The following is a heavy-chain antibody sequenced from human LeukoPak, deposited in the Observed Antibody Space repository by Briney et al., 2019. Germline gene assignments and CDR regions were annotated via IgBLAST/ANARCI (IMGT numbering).Heavy chain of an antibody. D-gene: IGHD6-19*01. CDR2: INWNGGST. Sequence: GGSLRLSCAASGFTFDDYGMSWVRQAPGKGLEWVSGINWNGGSTGYADSVKGRFTISRDNAKNSLYLRMNSLRAEDTALYYCARSIHSSARLSARYYFDYWGQGTLVTVSS. J-gene: IGHJ4*02. V-gene: IGHV3-20*04. CDR1: GFTFDDYG. CDR3: ARSIHSSARLSARYYFDY.